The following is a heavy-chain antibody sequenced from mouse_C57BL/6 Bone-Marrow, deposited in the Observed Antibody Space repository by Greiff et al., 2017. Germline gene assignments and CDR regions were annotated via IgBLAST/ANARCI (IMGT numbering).Heavy chain of an antibody. Sequence: EVQLVESGGGLVQPGGSMKLSCVASGFTFSNYWMNWVRQSPEKGLEWVAQIRLKSDNYATHYAESVKGRFTISRDDSKSSVYLQMNNLRAEDTGIYYCTDQIYYYGTLAYWGQGTLVTVSA. CDR3: TDQIYYYGTLAY. V-gene: IGHV6-3*01. CDR2: IRLKSDNYAT. CDR1: GFTFSNYW. D-gene: IGHD1-1*01. J-gene: IGHJ3*01.